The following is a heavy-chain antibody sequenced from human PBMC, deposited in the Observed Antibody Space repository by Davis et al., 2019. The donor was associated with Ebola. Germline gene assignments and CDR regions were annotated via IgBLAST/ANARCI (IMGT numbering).Heavy chain of an antibody. CDR2: INAGNGNT. Sequence: AASVKVPCKASGYTFTSYAMHWVRQAPGQRLEWMGWINAGNGNTKYSQRFQGRVTITRDTSASTAYMELRSLRSEDTAVYYCARDLRGWDSIYYYFGMDVWGKGTTVTVSS. J-gene: IGHJ6*04. V-gene: IGHV1-3*01. CDR3: ARDLRGWDSIYYYFGMDV. CDR1: GYTFTSYA. D-gene: IGHD6-19*01.